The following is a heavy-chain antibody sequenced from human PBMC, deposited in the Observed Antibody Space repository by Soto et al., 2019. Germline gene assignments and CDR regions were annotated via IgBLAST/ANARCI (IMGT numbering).Heavy chain of an antibody. CDR3: ARVKDYGDPAYYYYGMDV. D-gene: IGHD4-17*01. CDR1: GFTFSDYY. CDR2: ISSSGSTI. V-gene: IGHV3-11*01. Sequence: QVQLVESGGGLVKPGGSLRLSCAASGFTFSDYYMSWIRQAPGKGLEWVSYISSSGSTIYYADSVKGRFTISRDNDKNSLYLQMNSLRAEDTAVYYCARVKDYGDPAYYYYGMDVWGQGTTVTVSS. J-gene: IGHJ6*02.